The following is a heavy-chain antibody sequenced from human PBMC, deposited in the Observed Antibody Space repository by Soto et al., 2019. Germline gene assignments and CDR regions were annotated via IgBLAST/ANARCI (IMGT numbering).Heavy chain of an antibody. D-gene: IGHD5-18*01. J-gene: IGHJ4*02. CDR1: GGTFSTYT. Sequence: QVQLVQSGAEVKKPGSSVKVSCKASGGTFSTYTISWVRQAPGQGLEWMGRIIPLHAIANYAQKFQGRVTITADNATSTADMGVSSLRSGDTAVSYCARSPRRYGYGQGPYFDYWGQGTLVTVSS. CDR2: IIPLHAIA. CDR3: ARSPRRYGYGQGPYFDY. V-gene: IGHV1-69*02.